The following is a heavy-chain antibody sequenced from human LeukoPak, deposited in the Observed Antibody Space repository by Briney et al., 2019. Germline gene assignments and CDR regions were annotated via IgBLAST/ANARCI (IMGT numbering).Heavy chain of an antibody. Sequence: ASVKVSCKASGYTFTSYDINWVRQAPGQGLEWMGWMNPNSGNTGYAQKFQGRVTMTRNTSISTAYMELSSLRSEDTAVYYCAVGYCSGGSCSVVKYWGQGTLVTVSS. J-gene: IGHJ4*02. CDR3: AVGYCSGGSCSVVKY. CDR1: GYTFTSYD. V-gene: IGHV1-8*01. CDR2: MNPNSGNT. D-gene: IGHD2-15*01.